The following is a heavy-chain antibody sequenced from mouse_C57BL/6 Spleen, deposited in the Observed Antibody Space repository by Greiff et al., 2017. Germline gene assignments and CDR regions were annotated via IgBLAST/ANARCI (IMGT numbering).Heavy chain of an antibody. Sequence: QVQLKQSGAELVKPGASVKMSCKASGYTFTSYWITWVKQRPGQGLEWIGDIYPGSGSTNYNEKFKSKATLTVDTSSSTAYMQLSSLTSEDSSVYYCAALITTVVADYAMDYWGQGTSVTVSS. D-gene: IGHD1-1*01. CDR1: GYTFTSYW. V-gene: IGHV1-55*01. CDR2: IYPGSGST. J-gene: IGHJ4*01. CDR3: AALITTVVADYAMDY.